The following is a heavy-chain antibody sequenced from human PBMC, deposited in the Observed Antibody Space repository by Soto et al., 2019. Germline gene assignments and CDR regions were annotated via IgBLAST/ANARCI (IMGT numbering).Heavy chain of an antibody. CDR1: GFTFSSYA. CDR2: ISYDGSNK. Sequence: GGSLRLSCAASGFTFSSYAMHWVRQAPGKGLEWVAVISYDGSNKYYADSVKGRFTISRDNSKNTLYLQMNSLRAEDTAVYYCARDGSGLYPSNWFDPWGQGTLVTVSS. J-gene: IGHJ5*02. V-gene: IGHV3-30-3*01. D-gene: IGHD2-2*02. CDR3: ARDGSGLYPSNWFDP.